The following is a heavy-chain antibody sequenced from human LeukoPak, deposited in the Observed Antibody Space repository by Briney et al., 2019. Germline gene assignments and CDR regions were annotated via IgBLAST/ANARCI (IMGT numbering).Heavy chain of an antibody. V-gene: IGHV5-51*01. J-gene: IGHJ4*02. CDR2: IYPGDSDT. D-gene: IGHD2-21*02. CDR1: GYIFTSYW. CDR3: ARGVVVTAIPTFDY. Sequence: GESLQISCKGSGYIFTSYWIGWVRQLPGKGLEWMGIIYPGDSDTRYSPSFQGQVAISADKSISTAYLQWSSLKASDTAMYYCARGVVVTAIPTFDYWGQGTLVTVSS.